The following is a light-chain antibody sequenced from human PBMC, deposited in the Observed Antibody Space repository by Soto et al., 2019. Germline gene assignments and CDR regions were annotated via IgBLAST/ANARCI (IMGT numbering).Light chain of an antibody. Sequence: QSALTQPASVSGSPGQSITISCTGTSSDIGAYNFVSWYQQHPAKAPKLMIFDVSNRPSGVSNRFSGSKSGNTASLTISGLQAEDEADYYCGSYTSSSYVFGTGTKVTVL. CDR2: DVS. V-gene: IGLV2-14*03. J-gene: IGLJ1*01. CDR3: GSYTSSSYV. CDR1: SSDIGAYNF.